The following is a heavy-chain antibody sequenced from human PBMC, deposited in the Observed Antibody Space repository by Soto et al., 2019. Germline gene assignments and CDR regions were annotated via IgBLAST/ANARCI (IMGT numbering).Heavy chain of an antibody. CDR1: GFTFNSYG. D-gene: IGHD2-21*01. Sequence: QVQLVESGGGVVQPGRSLRLSCAASGFTFNSYGMHWVRQAPGKGLEWVALISYDGSDKYYPDSVKGRFTISRDNSKNTLYLTKNSMRPEDTAVYYCVKVLGQGTIHDYWGQGTLVTVSS. V-gene: IGHV3-30*18. CDR3: VKVLGQGTIHDY. CDR2: ISYDGSDK. J-gene: IGHJ4*02.